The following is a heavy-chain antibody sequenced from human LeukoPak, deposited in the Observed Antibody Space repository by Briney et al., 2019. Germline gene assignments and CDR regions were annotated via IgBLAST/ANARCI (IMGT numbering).Heavy chain of an antibody. CDR3: ARDYCSGDGCLDGLAY. J-gene: IGHJ4*02. Sequence: ASVKVSCKASGYTFTTYGINWVRQAPGQGLEWMAWISAHNGRTEYSQSLQGRVTVTTDASTSTAHMELRSLTHDDTAVYDCARDYCSGDGCLDGLAYWGQGTLVTVSS. D-gene: IGHD2-15*01. CDR2: ISAHNGRT. CDR1: GYTFTTYG. V-gene: IGHV1-18*01.